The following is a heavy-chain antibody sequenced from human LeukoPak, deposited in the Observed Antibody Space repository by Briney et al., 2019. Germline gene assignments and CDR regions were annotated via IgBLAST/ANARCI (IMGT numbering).Heavy chain of an antibody. V-gene: IGHV3-74*01. CDR3: ATAGNYRFDY. D-gene: IGHD1-7*01. CDR1: GITFSTTW. CDR2: MNGDGSTT. J-gene: IGHJ4*02. Sequence: GGSLRLSCAASGITFSTTWMHWVRQAPGKGLVWVSRMNGDGSTTNYADSVKGRCTISRDNAKNTLYLEMNSLSAEDTAVYYCATAGNYRFDYWGQGTQVTVSS.